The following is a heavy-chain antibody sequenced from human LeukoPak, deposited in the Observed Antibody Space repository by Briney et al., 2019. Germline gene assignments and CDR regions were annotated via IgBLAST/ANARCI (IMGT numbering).Heavy chain of an antibody. D-gene: IGHD3-10*01. J-gene: IGHJ4*02. CDR2: IKSDGSGA. CDR1: GFSFSSSW. CDR3: ARDRYYVVDY. V-gene: IGHV3-74*03. Sequence: GGSLRLSCAASGFSFSSSWMHWVRQVPGKGLVWVSRIKSDGSGATYADSVKGRFTISRDNTKNTLYLQMNSLRAEDTAVYYCARDRYYVVDYWGQGTLVTVSS.